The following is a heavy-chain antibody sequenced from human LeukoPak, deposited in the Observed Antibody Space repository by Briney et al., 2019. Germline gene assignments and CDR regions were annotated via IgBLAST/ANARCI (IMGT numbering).Heavy chain of an antibody. J-gene: IGHJ6*03. CDR3: ARETSQKGAHYMDV. V-gene: IGHV4-59*01. CDR1: GGSISSYY. D-gene: IGHD3-16*01. Sequence: TSETLSLTCTVSGGSISSYYWSWIRQPPGKGLEYIGYIYYSGSTNYNPSLKSRLTISVDTSKNQFSLKLSSVTAAGTAVYYCARETSQKGAHYMDVWGKGTTVTISS. CDR2: IYYSGST.